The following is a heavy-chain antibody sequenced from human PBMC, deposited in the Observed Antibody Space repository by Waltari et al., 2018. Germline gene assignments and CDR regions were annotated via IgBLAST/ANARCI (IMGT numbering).Heavy chain of an antibody. CDR2: IYSGGSS. V-gene: IGHV3-23*03. J-gene: IGHJ4*02. CDR3: AKDITADDCRLESHEYYFDF. D-gene: IGHD1-1*01. Sequence: EVQLLESGGGLVQPGGSLRLSCAASGFTFSSYAMIWVRQAPGKGLEWVSVIYSGGSSYNAESRKGRVTVSRDNSKNTLYLQMNSLRAEDSAVYNCAKDITADDCRLESHEYYFDFWCQGTLVTVSS. CDR1: GFTFSSYA.